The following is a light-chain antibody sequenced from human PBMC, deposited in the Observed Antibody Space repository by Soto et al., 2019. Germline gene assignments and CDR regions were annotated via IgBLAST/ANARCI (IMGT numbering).Light chain of an antibody. CDR3: QKYYSAPFT. CDR1: QGISNH. CDR2: AAS. Sequence: DIQMTQSPSSLSASVGDRVIISCRASQGISNHLAWYQQKPWSVPKLLIFAASTLQSGVPSRFSGSGSGTDFTLTISSLQPEDVATYYCQKYYSAPFTFGPGTKVDIK. V-gene: IGKV1-27*01. J-gene: IGKJ3*01.